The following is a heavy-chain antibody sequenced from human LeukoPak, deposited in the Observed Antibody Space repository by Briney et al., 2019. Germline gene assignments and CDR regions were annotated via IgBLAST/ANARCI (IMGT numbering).Heavy chain of an antibody. V-gene: IGHV1-69*05. J-gene: IGHJ4*02. Sequence: SVKVSCKASGGTFSSYAISWVRQAPGQGLEWMGGIIPIFGTANYAQKFQGRVTMTRDTSTSTVYMELSSLRSEDTAVYYCARNDILTGYYPDYWGQGTLSPSPQ. CDR1: GGTFSSYA. CDR3: ARNDILTGYYPDY. D-gene: IGHD3-9*01. CDR2: IIPIFGTA.